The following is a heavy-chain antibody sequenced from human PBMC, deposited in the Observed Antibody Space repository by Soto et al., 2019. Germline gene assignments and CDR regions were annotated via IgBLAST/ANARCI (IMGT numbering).Heavy chain of an antibody. Sequence: SVKVSCKASGGTFSSYAISWVRQAPGQGLEWMGGIIPIFGTANYAQKFQGRVTITADESTSTAYMELSSLRSEDTAVYYCASVLREDGDPFLGAFDIWGQGTMVTVSS. J-gene: IGHJ3*02. V-gene: IGHV1-69*13. CDR2: IIPIFGTA. D-gene: IGHD4-17*01. CDR3: ASVLREDGDPFLGAFDI. CDR1: GGTFSSYA.